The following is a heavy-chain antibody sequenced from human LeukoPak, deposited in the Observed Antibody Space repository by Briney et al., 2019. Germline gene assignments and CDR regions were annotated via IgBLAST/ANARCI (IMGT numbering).Heavy chain of an antibody. D-gene: IGHD4-17*01. J-gene: IGHJ2*01. V-gene: IGHV4-59*01. CDR2: IHYSGRT. CDR3: AGYVNYWDSYFDL. Sequence: SETLSLTCTVSGGSICSYYGRWIRRPPGKGVEWIGYIHYSGRTNQDPSLKSQVTISIDKFKNQPALRLTSVNAGGRALYYCAGYVNYWDSYFDLWGRGTLGTVSS. CDR1: GGSICSYY.